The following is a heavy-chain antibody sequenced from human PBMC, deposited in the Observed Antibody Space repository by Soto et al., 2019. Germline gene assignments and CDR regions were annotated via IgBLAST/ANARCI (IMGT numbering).Heavy chain of an antibody. CDR2: ISSSSSYI. D-gene: IGHD3-22*01. CDR1: GFTFSSYG. J-gene: IGHJ4*02. CDR3: ARDLYYYGSSGFNY. Sequence: GGSLRLSCAASGFTFSSYGMHWVRQAPGKGLEWVSSISSSSSYIYYADSVKGRFTISRDNAKNSLYLQMNSLRAEDTAVYYCARDLYYYGSSGFNYWGQGTLVTVSS. V-gene: IGHV3-21*01.